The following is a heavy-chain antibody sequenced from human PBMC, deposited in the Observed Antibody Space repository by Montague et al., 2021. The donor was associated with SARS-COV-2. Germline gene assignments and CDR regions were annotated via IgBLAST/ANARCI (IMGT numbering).Heavy chain of an antibody. CDR2: IYYSGST. CDR1: GGSVSSGSCY. J-gene: IGHJ6*03. D-gene: IGHD2-15*01. CDR3: ARVRGEQDQVVFSNYYYYYMDV. V-gene: IGHV4-61*01. Sequence: SETLSLTCSVSGGSVSSGSCYWNWIRQPPGKGLEWIGYIYYSGSTNYNPSLKSRVTISVATAKNQFSLKLSSVTAADTAVYYCARVRGEQDQVVFSNYYYYYMDVWGKGTTVTVSS.